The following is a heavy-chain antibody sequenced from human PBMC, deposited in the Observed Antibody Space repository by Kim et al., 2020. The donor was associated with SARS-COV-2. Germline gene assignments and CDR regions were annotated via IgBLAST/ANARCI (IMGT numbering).Heavy chain of an antibody. V-gene: IGHV1-46*01. CDR3: ARVHRASIIAAAGVFDY. J-gene: IGHJ4*02. Sequence: FQGRVTRTRDTSASTVHMELSSLRSEDTAVYYCARVHRASIIAAAGVFDYWGQGTLVTVSS. D-gene: IGHD6-13*01.